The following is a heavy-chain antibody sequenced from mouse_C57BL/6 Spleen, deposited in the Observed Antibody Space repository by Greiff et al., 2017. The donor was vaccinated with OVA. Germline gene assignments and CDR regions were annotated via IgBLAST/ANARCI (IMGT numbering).Heavy chain of an antibody. CDR1: GFNIKDDY. CDR2: IDPENGDT. V-gene: IGHV14-4*01. CDR3: TTRLKAY. J-gene: IGHJ3*01. Sequence: EVQVVESGAELVRPGASVKLSCTASGFNIKDDYMHWVKQRPEQGLEWIGWIDPENGDTEYASKFQGKATITADTSSNTAYLQLSSLTSEDTAVYYCTTRLKAYWGQGTLVTVSA. D-gene: IGHD1-3*01.